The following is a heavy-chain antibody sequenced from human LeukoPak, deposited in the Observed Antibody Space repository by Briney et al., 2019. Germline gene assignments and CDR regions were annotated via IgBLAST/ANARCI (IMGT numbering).Heavy chain of an antibody. CDR3: ARRDGYCSSTSCYADYYYGMDV. Sequence: GESPKISCKGSGYSFTSYWIGWVRLMPGKGLEWMGIIYPGDSDTRYSPSFQGQVTISADKSISTAYLQWSSLKASDTAMYYCARRDGYCSSTSCYADYYYGMDVWGQGTTVTVSS. CDR1: GYSFTSYW. CDR2: IYPGDSDT. J-gene: IGHJ6*02. V-gene: IGHV5-51*01. D-gene: IGHD2-2*01.